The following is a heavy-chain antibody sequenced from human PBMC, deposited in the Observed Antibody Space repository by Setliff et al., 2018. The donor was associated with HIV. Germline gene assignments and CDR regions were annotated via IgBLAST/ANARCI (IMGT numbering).Heavy chain of an antibody. D-gene: IGHD1-7*01. CDR3: ATDRGTY. Sequence: GGSLRLSCAASGFTFSSYGMHWVRQAPGKGLEWVAFIWFDGSNEYYADSVKGRFTISRDNSKNTLYLQMNSLRAEDTAVYYCATDRGTYWGQGTLVTVSS. J-gene: IGHJ4*02. V-gene: IGHV3-30*02. CDR2: IWFDGSNE. CDR1: GFTFSSYG.